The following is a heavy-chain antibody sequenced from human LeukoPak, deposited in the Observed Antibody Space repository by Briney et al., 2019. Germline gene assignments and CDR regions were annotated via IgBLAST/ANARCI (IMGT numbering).Heavy chain of an antibody. CDR2: IYYSGST. J-gene: IGHJ3*02. Sequence: SETLSLTCTVSGGSISSSSYYWGWIRQPPGKGLEWIGYIYYSGSTNYNPSLKSRVTISVDTSKNQFSLKLSSVTAADTAVYYCARINVPGRLEAFDIWGQGTMVTVSS. CDR1: GGSISSSSYY. V-gene: IGHV4-61*05. D-gene: IGHD1-1*01. CDR3: ARINVPGRLEAFDI.